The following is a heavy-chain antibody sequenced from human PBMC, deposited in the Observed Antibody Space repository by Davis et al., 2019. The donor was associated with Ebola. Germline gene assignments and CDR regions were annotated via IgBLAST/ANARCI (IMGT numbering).Heavy chain of an antibody. CDR2: ISGSGGST. D-gene: IGHD3-22*01. J-gene: IGHJ6*02. V-gene: IGHV3-23*01. Sequence: PGGSLRLSCAAFGFTFSSYAMSWVRQAPGKGLEWVSAISGSGGSTYYADSVKGRFTISRDNSKNTLYLQMNSLRAEDTAVYYCAKDRPIVVVKDYYYYGMDVWGQGTTVTVSS. CDR1: GFTFSSYA. CDR3: AKDRPIVVVKDYYYYGMDV.